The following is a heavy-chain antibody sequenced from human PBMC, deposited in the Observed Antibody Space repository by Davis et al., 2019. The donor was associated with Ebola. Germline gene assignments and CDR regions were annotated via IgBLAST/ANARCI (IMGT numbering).Heavy chain of an antibody. V-gene: IGHV2-70*01. D-gene: IGHD3-22*01. CDR1: GFSLSSRGMS. CDR3: AREGPQGYYYDSGGFDY. Sequence: SGPTLVKPTQTLTLTCTFSGFSLSSRGMSVSWIRQPPGKALEWLALIDWDDDKYYSTSLKTRLTISKDTSKNQVVLTMTNMDPVDTATYYCAREGPQGYYYDSGGFDYWGQGTLVTVSS. CDR2: IDWDDDK. J-gene: IGHJ4*02.